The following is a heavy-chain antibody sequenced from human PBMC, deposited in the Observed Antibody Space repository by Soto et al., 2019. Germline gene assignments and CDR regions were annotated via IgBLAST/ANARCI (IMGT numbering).Heavy chain of an antibody. CDR3: ARDSDCKGEDYYYYMDV. V-gene: IGHV4-34*01. D-gene: IGHD2-21*01. CDR1: GGSFSGYY. Sequence: PSETLSLTCAVYGGSFSGYYWSWIRQPPGKGLEWIGEINHSGSTNYNPSLKSRVTISVDTSKNQFSLKLSSVTAADTAVYYCARDSDCKGEDYYYYMDVWGNGTPVTV. J-gene: IGHJ6*03. CDR2: INHSGST.